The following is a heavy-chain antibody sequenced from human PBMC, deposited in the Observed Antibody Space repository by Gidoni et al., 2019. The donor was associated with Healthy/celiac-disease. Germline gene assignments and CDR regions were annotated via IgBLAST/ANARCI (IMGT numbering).Heavy chain of an antibody. CDR1: GGTFSSYT. J-gene: IGHJ5*02. CDR3: ARDRSTVTTKSYVWFDP. Sequence: QVQLVQSGAEVKKPGSSVKVSCKASGGTFSSYTISWVRQAPGQGLEWMGRIIPILGIANYAQKFQGRVTITADKSTSTAYMELSSLRSEDTAVYYCARDRSTVTTKSYVWFDPWGQGTLVTVSS. D-gene: IGHD4-17*01. CDR2: IIPILGIA. V-gene: IGHV1-69*02.